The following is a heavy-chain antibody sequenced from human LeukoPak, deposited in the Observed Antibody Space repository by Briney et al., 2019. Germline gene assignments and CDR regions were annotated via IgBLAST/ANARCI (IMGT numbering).Heavy chain of an antibody. CDR2: IHDDGIDS. D-gene: IGHD3-22*01. V-gene: IGHV3-30*02. CDR3: VRGPARGYYDGSGYDFDY. CDR1: GFTFSNYG. J-gene: IGHJ4*02. Sequence: PGGSLRLSCAASGFTFSNYGMHWVRQAPGKGLEWVTFIHDDGIDSYYGNSVKGRFSVSRDNSKSIFYLEMSSLRTDDTAVYYCVRGPARGYYDGSGYDFDYWGQGTLVTVSS.